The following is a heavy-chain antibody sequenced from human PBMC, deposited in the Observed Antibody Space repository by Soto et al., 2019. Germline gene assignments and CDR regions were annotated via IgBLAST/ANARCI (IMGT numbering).Heavy chain of an antibody. V-gene: IGHV4-59*08. CDR1: GGSISSYY. J-gene: IGHJ4*02. CDR2: IYYSAST. CDR3: ARHLPYCGGDCYSLDY. Sequence: SETLSLTCTVSGGSISSYYWSWIRQPPGKGLEWIGYIYYSASTNYSPSLKSRVTISVDTSKNQFSLNLSSVTAADTAVYYCARHLPYCGGDCYSLDYWGQGTLVTISS. D-gene: IGHD2-21*02.